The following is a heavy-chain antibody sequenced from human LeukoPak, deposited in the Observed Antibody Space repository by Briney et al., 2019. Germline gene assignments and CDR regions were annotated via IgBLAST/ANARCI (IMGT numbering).Heavy chain of an antibody. CDR1: GFTFSSYS. CDR3: ARSYDFWSMYYFDY. V-gene: IGHV3-21*01. Sequence: PGGSLRLSCAASGFTFSSYSMNLVRQAPGKGLEWVSSISSSSSYIYYADSVKGRFTISRDNAKNSLYLQMNSLRAEDTAVYYCARSYDFWSMYYFDYWGQGTLVTVSS. D-gene: IGHD3-3*01. CDR2: ISSSSSYI. J-gene: IGHJ4*02.